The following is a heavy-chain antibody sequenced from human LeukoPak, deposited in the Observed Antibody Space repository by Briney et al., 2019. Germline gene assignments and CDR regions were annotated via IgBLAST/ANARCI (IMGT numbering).Heavy chain of an antibody. D-gene: IGHD3-22*01. CDR3: AKTSSMIVVAYAFDI. J-gene: IGHJ3*02. CDR2: ISGSGGST. Sequence: GGALRLSCAASGFTFSSYAMSWVRQAPGKGLEWGSAISGSGGSTYYADSVKGRFTISRDNSKNTLYMQMNSLRAEDTAVYYCAKTSSMIVVAYAFDIWGQGTMVTVSS. V-gene: IGHV3-23*01. CDR1: GFTFSSYA.